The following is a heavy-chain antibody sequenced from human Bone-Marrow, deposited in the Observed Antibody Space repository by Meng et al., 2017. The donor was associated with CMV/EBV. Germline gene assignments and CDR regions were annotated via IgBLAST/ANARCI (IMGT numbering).Heavy chain of an antibody. D-gene: IGHD3-3*01. V-gene: IGHV3-30-3*01. CDR3: AKDRKDDFWSGYGPNWFDP. CDR2: ISYDGSKK. CDR1: GFTFSSYA. Sequence: GGSLRLSCAASGFTFSSYAMHWVRQAPGKGLEWVAVISYDGSKKYYADSVKGRFTISRDNSKNTLYLQMTSLRAEDTAVYYCAKDRKDDFWSGYGPNWFDPWGQGTRVTGYS. J-gene: IGHJ5*02.